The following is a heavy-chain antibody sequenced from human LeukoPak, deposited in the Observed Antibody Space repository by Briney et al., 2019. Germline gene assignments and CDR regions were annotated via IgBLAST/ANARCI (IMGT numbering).Heavy chain of an antibody. Sequence: PGGSLRLSCAASGFTFSSYDMTWVRQAPGKGLEWVSAISGSGGSTYYADSVKGRFTISRDNSKNTLYLQMNSLRAEDTAVYYCAKGGSSSYYYYYYMDVWGKGTTVTVSS. D-gene: IGHD6-6*01. V-gene: IGHV3-23*01. CDR3: AKGGSSSYYYYYYMDV. CDR2: ISGSGGST. CDR1: GFTFSSYD. J-gene: IGHJ6*03.